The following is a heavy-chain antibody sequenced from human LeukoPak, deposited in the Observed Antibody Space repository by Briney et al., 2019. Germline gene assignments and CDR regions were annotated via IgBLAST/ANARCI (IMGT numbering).Heavy chain of an antibody. Sequence: ASVTVSCNSSASTFTGYNMHWERLAPGPGLELMGWINPNSGGTNSAHKFQGRVTMTRDTSISTAYMELRRLTSDDTAVYYCARHPYSGSEHFDYWGQGTLVTVSS. J-gene: IGHJ4*02. V-gene: IGHV1-2*02. CDR2: INPNSGGT. D-gene: IGHD1-26*01. CDR1: ASTFTGYN. CDR3: ARHPYSGSEHFDY.